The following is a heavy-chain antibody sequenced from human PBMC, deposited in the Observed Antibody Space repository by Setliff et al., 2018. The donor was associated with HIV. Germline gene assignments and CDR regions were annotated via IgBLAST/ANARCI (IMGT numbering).Heavy chain of an antibody. V-gene: IGHV3-30*04. CDR3: SKKGYGSGRSDVLDI. Sequence: PGGSLRLSRAASGITFSNEVVHWVRQAPGKGLEWVAVISEDSSTIFYVDSVKGRFTISRDNSENTLYLQMNSLRPEDTAVYYCSKKGYGSGRSDVLDIWGQGTLVTVSS. CDR1: GITFSNEV. J-gene: IGHJ3*02. CDR2: ISEDSSTI. D-gene: IGHD3-3*01.